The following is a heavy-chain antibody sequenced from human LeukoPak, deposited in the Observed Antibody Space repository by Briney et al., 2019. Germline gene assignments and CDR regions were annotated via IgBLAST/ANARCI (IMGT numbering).Heavy chain of an antibody. Sequence: PSETLSLTCTASGGSISSYYWSWIRQPAGKGLEWIGRIYTSGSTNYNPSLKSRVTMSVDTSKNQFSLKLSSVTAADTAVYYCARVGAWYYYDSSGYFDQYYFDYWGQGTPVTVSS. J-gene: IGHJ4*02. D-gene: IGHD3-22*01. CDR1: GGSISSYY. CDR2: IYTSGST. V-gene: IGHV4-4*07. CDR3: ARVGAWYYYDSSGYFDQYYFDY.